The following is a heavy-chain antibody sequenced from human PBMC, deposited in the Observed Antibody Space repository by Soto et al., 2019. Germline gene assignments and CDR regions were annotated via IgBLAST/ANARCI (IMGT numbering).Heavy chain of an antibody. V-gene: IGHV1-69*06. J-gene: IGHJ6*02. CDR2: IIPIFGTA. CDR3: ATGDIVVVPAAIYYYYGMDV. Sequence: QVQLVQSGAEVKKPGSSVKVSCKASGGTFSSYAISWVRQAPGQGLEWMVGIIPIFGTANYAQKFQGRVTITADKSTSTAYMELSSLRSEDTAVYYCATGDIVVVPAAIYYYYGMDVWGQGTTVTVSS. CDR1: GGTFSSYA. D-gene: IGHD2-2*01.